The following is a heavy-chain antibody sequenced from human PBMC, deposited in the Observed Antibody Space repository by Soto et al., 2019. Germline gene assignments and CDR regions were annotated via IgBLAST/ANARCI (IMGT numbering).Heavy chain of an antibody. CDR3: AHRVLPTVFGLVTTTAIYFDF. CDR1: GFSLTTSGVG. CDR2: IYWDDDK. V-gene: IGHV2-5*02. J-gene: IGHJ4*02. D-gene: IGHD3-3*01. Sequence: QITLNESGPTQVKPRQTLTLTCTFSGFSLTTSGVGVGWIRQSPGKAPEWLALIYWDDDKRYSPSLKSRLTITKDTSKNQVVLTMADLDPADTANYYFAHRVLPTVFGLVTTTAIYFDFWGQGTPVAVSS.